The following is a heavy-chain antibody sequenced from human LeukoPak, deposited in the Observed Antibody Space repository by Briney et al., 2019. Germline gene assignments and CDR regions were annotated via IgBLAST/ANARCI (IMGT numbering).Heavy chain of an antibody. D-gene: IGHD4-17*01. CDR2: INASGRT. CDR1: GGSISSGDYY. Sequence: SETLSLTCTVSGGSISSGDYYWSWIRQPPGKGLEWIGRINASGRTNYNSSLKSRVTMSVDTSKNQFSLKVNSVTAADTAVYYCAREYGDFDYWGQGTLVTVSS. CDR3: AREYGDFDY. J-gene: IGHJ4*02. V-gene: IGHV4-61*08.